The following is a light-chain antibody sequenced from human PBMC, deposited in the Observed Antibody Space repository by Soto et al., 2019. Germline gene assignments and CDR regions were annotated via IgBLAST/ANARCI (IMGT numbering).Light chain of an antibody. Sequence: QSVLTHPRSVSGSPGQSVSISCTGTSSDVGGYTYVSWYQQHPGKAPKVMIYDVSKRPSGVPDRFSGSESGNTASLTISGLQSEDEADYYCCSYAGRYTYVFGTGTKVTVL. CDR2: DVS. V-gene: IGLV2-11*01. CDR3: CSYAGRYTYV. CDR1: SSDVGGYTY. J-gene: IGLJ1*01.